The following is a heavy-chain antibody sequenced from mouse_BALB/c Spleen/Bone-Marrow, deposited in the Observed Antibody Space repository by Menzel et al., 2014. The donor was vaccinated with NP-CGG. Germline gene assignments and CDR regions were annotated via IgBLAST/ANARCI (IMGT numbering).Heavy chain of an antibody. CDR3: ASNWDVD. CDR1: GYTFTDYT. V-gene: IGHV1-4*01. Sequence: QVQLQQSGAELASPGASVKMSCKASGYTFTDYTIQWVKQRPGQGLEWIGYVNPRSGYANYNQKFKDKATLTADKSSSTAYMQLSSLTSEDSAVYYCASNWDVDWGQGTTLTVSS. D-gene: IGHD4-1*01. J-gene: IGHJ2*01. CDR2: VNPRSGYA.